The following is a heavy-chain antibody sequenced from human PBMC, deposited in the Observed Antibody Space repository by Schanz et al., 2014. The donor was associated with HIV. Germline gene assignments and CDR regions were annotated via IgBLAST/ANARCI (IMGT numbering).Heavy chain of an antibody. J-gene: IGHJ4*02. V-gene: IGHV3-66*02. CDR1: GFTFSDHY. Sequence: EVHLVESGGGLVQPGGSLRLSCAASGFTFSDHYMDWVRQAPGKGLEWVSAIDGVGDNTYYADSVKGRFTISRDNSKNSLSLLIKSLRAEDAAVYYCARDGGSYEGNYWGQGTLVTVSS. D-gene: IGHD1-26*01. CDR2: IDGVGDNT. CDR3: ARDGGSYEGNY.